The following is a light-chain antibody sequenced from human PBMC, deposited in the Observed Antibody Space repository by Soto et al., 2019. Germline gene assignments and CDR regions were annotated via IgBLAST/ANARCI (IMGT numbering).Light chain of an antibody. J-gene: IGLJ1*01. V-gene: IGLV2-14*01. Sequence: QSVLTQPASVSGSPGQSITISCTGTSSDVGGYNYVSWYQQHPGKAPKLMIYDVSNRPSGVSNRFSGSKSGNTASLTISGLQAEDEADYYCSSYTSSSTLSVFGTGTTVTVL. CDR3: SSYTSSSTLSV. CDR1: SSDVGGYNY. CDR2: DVS.